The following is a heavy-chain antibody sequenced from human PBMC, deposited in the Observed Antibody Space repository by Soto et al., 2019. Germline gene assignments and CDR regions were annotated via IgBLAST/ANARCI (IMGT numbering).Heavy chain of an antibody. Sequence: EVQMVESGGGLVQPGGSLRLSCAASGFTFSSYDMNWVRQATGKGLERVSALVTAGDTYYPGSVKGRFTISRENAKNSLYLQMNSLRAEDTAVYYCARRVMIAVAGSDWYFDLWGRGTLVTVSS. D-gene: IGHD6-19*01. J-gene: IGHJ2*01. CDR3: ARRVMIAVAGSDWYFDL. CDR2: LVTAGDT. CDR1: GFTFSSYD. V-gene: IGHV3-13*01.